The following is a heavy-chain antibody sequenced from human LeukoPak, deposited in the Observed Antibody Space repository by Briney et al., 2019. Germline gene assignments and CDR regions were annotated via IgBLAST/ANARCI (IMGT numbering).Heavy chain of an antibody. Sequence: GGSLRLSCAASGFTFSSYAMSWVRQAPGKGLEWVSAISGSGGSTYYADSVNGRFTISRDNSKNTLYLQMNSLRAEDTAVYYCAKRGYIISSSGWYGFDYWGQGTLVTVSS. J-gene: IGHJ4*02. V-gene: IGHV3-23*01. D-gene: IGHD6-19*01. CDR1: GFTFSSYA. CDR3: AKRGYIISSSGWYGFDY. CDR2: ISGSGGST.